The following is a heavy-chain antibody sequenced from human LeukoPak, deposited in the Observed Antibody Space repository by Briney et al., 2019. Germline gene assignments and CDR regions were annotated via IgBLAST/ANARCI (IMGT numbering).Heavy chain of an antibody. CDR3: AKDLSDYGDRRQPNCFDP. D-gene: IGHD4-17*01. CDR1: GFTFSSYG. J-gene: IGHJ5*02. Sequence: PGGSLRLSCAASGFTFSSYGMHWVRQAPGKGLEWVAVIWYDGSNKLYADSVRGRFTISRDNSKNTLYLQMNSLRAEDTAVYYCAKDLSDYGDRRQPNCFDPWGQGTLVTVSS. V-gene: IGHV3-33*06. CDR2: IWYDGSNK.